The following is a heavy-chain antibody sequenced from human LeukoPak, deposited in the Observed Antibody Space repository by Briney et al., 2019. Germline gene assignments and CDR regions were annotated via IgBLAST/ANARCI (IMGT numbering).Heavy chain of an antibody. J-gene: IGHJ4*02. CDR3: AKQLGYCSDGSCYFPY. CDR2: ISNNGGYT. D-gene: IGHD2-15*01. Sequence: GGSLRLSCAASGFTFSSSAMSWVRQAPGKGLEWVSAISNNGGYTYYADSVQGRFTISRDNSKSTLCLQMNSLKAEDTAVYYCAKQLGYCSDGSCYFPYWGQGILVTVSS. V-gene: IGHV3-23*01. CDR1: GFTFSSSA.